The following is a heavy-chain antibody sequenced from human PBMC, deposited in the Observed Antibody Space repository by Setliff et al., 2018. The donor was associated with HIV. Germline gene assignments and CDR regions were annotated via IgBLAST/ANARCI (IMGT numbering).Heavy chain of an antibody. J-gene: IGHJ5*02. CDR3: ARLPRIALSGTFGWFDP. CDR2: MSYSGGA. Sequence: PSETLSLTCTVSGDSFNNYYCSWIRQLPGKGLEWIAYMSYSGGANYNPSLKSRVTMSVDTSKGQFSLRLSSVTAADTAVYYCARLPRIALSGTFGWFDPWGQGTLVTVSS. D-gene: IGHD6-19*01. V-gene: IGHV4-59*08. CDR1: GDSFNNYY.